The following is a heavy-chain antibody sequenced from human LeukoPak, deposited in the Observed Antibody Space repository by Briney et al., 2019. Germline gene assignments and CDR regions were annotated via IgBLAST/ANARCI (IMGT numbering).Heavy chain of an antibody. Sequence: GGSLRLSCAASGFSFSTYAMSWVRQAPGKGLEWVSTISDSGGTTYYAESVKGRFTISRDNSKNSLYLQMNSLRAEDTALYYCAKDISSISGAVDYFSHGNLV. CDR3: AKDISSISGAVDY. CDR1: GFSFSTYA. V-gene: IGHV3-23*01. CDR2: ISDSGGTT. D-gene: IGHD6-6*01. J-gene: IGHJ4*01.